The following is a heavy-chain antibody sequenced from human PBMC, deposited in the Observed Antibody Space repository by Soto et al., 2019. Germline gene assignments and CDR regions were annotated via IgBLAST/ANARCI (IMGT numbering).Heavy chain of an antibody. CDR2: ISGSGGST. D-gene: IGHD6-19*01. Sequence: EVQLLETGGGLVQPGGSLRLSCAAAGFTFSSYAMSWVRQAPGKGLEWVSAISGSGGSTYYADSVKGRFTISSENPKNTLYLQMNSLGAEDTAVYYCAKEGRQWLLLGWFDPWGQGTLVTVSS. V-gene: IGHV3-23*01. J-gene: IGHJ5*02. CDR3: AKEGRQWLLLGWFDP. CDR1: GFTFSSYA.